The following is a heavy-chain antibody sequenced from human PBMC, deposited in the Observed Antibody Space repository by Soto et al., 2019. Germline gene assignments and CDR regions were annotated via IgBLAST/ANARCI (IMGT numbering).Heavy chain of an antibody. CDR2: IYYSGST. V-gene: IGHV4-39*01. J-gene: IGHJ6*04. CDR1: GGSISSSIYY. D-gene: IGHD6-6*01. CDR3: CRRVAARLVLGRVMDV. Sequence: SETLSLTCTVSGGSISSSIYYWGWIRQPPGKGLEWIGSIYYSGSTYYNPSLKSRVTISVDTSKNQFSLKLSSVTAADTAVYYCCRRVAARLVLGRVMDVWGKGTTVTVSS.